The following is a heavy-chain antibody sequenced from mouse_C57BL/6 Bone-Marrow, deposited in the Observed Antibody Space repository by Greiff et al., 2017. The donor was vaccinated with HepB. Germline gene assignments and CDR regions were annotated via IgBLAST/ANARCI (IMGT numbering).Heavy chain of an antibody. V-gene: IGHV1-64*01. Sequence: VQLQQSVAELVRPGASVKLSCTASGFNIKNTYMHWVKQRPGQGLEWIGMIHPNSGSTNYNEKFKSKATLTVDKSSSTAYMQLSSLTSEDSAVYYCARRGDYYGSSFPFAYWGQGTLVTVSA. CDR3: ARRGDYYGSSFPFAY. CDR2: IHPNSGST. J-gene: IGHJ3*01. CDR1: GFNIKNTY. D-gene: IGHD1-1*01.